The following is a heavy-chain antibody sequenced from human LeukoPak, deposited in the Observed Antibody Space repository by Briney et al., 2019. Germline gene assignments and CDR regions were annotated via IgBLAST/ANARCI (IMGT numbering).Heavy chain of an antibody. Sequence: SETLSLTCTVSGYSISSGYYWGWIRQPPGKGLEWIGGIYHSGSTYYNPSLKSRVTISVDTSKNQFSLKLSSVTAADTAVYYCARGYSGYDTNWGQGTLVTVSS. CDR1: GYSISSGYY. CDR3: ARGYSGYDTN. V-gene: IGHV4-38-2*02. J-gene: IGHJ4*02. D-gene: IGHD5-12*01. CDR2: IYHSGST.